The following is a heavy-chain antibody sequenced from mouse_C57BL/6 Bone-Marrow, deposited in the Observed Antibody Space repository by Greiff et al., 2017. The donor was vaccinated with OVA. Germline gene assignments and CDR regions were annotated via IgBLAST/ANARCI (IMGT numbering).Heavy chain of an antibody. CDR2: INPNNGGT. CDR3: HSFYYFDY. CDR1: GYTFTDYY. J-gene: IGHJ2*01. Sequence: EVQLQQSGPELVKPGASVKISCKASGYTFTDYYMNWVKQSHGKSLEWIGDINPNNGGTSYNQKFKGKATLTVDKSSSTAYMELRSLTSEDSAVYYCHSFYYFDYWGQGTTLTVSS. D-gene: IGHD2-12*01. V-gene: IGHV1-26*01.